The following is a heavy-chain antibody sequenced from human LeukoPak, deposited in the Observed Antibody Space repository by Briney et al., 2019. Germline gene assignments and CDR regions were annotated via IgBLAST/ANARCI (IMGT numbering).Heavy chain of an antibody. CDR3: ARLYYYDSSAYYPGEFDY. V-gene: IGHV3-21*01. D-gene: IGHD3-22*01. J-gene: IGHJ4*02. Sequence: GGSLRLSCAASGFTFSTYSMNWVRQAPGKGLEWVSSISSGSGYIYYADSVKGRFTISRDNAKNSLYLQMNSLRAEDTAVYYCARLYYYDSSAYYPGEFDYWGQGTLVTVSS. CDR2: ISSGSGYI. CDR1: GFTFSTYS.